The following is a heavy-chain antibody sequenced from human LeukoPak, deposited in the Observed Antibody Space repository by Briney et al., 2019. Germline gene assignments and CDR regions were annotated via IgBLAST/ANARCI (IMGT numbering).Heavy chain of an antibody. CDR1: GGTSSSYA. D-gene: IGHD3-22*01. J-gene: IGHJ5*02. Sequence: SVKVSCKASGGTSSSYAISWVRQAPGQGLEWMGRIIPILGIANYAQKFQGRVTITADKSTSTAYMELSSLRSEDTPVYYSARPTYNYDSSGYYYDSSFWFDPWGQGTLVTVSS. CDR2: IIPILGIA. V-gene: IGHV1-69*04. CDR3: ARPTYNYDSSGYYYDSSFWFDP.